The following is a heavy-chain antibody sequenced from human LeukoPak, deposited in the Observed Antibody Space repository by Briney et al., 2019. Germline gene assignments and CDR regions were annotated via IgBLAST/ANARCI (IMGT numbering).Heavy chain of an antibody. CDR3: TKDRGGSSQLGDAFDV. D-gene: IGHD1-26*01. V-gene: IGHV3-9*01. CDR2: ISYSSGTI. Sequence: GGSLRLSCAASGFTFDDYAMHWVRQVPGKGLEWVSGISYSSGTIGYVDSVKGRFTISRDNAKKSLYLQMNSLRAEDTPLYYCTKDRGGSSQLGDAFDVWGQGTMVSVSS. CDR1: GFTFDDYA. J-gene: IGHJ3*01.